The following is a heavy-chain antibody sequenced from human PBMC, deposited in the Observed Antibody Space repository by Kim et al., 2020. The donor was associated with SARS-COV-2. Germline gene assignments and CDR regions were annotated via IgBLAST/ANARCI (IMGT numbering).Heavy chain of an antibody. Sequence: SVKVSCKASGGTFSSYAISWVRQAPGQGLEWMGGIIPIFGTANYAQKFQGRVTITADESTSTAYMELSSLRSEDTAVYYCARDLRAVAVDLSYYYYGMDVWGQGTTVTVSS. CDR1: GGTFSSYA. D-gene: IGHD6-19*01. J-gene: IGHJ6*02. CDR2: IIPIFGTA. CDR3: ARDLRAVAVDLSYYYYGMDV. V-gene: IGHV1-69*13.